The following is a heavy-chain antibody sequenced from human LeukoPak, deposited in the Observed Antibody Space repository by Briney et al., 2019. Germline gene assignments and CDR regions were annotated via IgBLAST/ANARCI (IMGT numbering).Heavy chain of an antibody. V-gene: IGHV1-46*01. CDR1: GYTFTTYY. D-gene: IGHD1-26*01. CDR3: ARSGELLNMYNWFDP. J-gene: IGHJ5*02. CDR2: LNPSGGSP. Sequence: ASVKVSCKASGYTFTTYYVHWVRQAPGQGLEWMGILNPSGGSPSYAQKFQGRVTMTRDTSASTVYMELSSLRSEDTAVYYCARSGELLNMYNWFDPWGQGTLVTVSS.